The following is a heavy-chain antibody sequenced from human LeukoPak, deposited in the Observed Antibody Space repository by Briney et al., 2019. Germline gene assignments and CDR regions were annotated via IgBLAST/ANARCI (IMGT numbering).Heavy chain of an antibody. Sequence: PSETLSLTCTVSGGSISSSSYYWGWIRQPPGKGLEWIGSIYYSGSTYYNPSLKSRVTISVDTSKNQFSLKLSSVTAADTAVYYCARALRTGPSYYRPWGQGTLVTVSS. CDR1: GGSISSSSYY. CDR3: ARALRTGPSYYRP. J-gene: IGHJ5*02. CDR2: IYYSGST. V-gene: IGHV4-39*01. D-gene: IGHD3-10*01.